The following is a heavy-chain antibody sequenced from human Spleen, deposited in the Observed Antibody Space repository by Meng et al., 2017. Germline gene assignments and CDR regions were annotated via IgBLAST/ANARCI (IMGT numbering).Heavy chain of an antibody. CDR1: GGSFSGYY. J-gene: IGHJ4*02. CDR2: IYYSGGT. Sequence: QVQLQQWGAGLLKPSETLSLTCAVYGGSFSGYYWSWIRQSPGKELEWIGSIYYSGGTYYNPSLKSRVTLSVDTSKNQFSLKLTSVTAADTAVYYCARDPDYWGQGTLVTVSS. V-gene: IGHV4-34*01. CDR3: ARDPDY.